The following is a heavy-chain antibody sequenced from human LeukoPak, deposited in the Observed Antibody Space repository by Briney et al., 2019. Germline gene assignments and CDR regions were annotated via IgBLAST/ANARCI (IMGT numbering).Heavy chain of an antibody. CDR3: ARYCSGGSCYPQGAVDY. Sequence: GESLKISCTGSGYSFTSYWIGWVRQMPGKGLEWMGINYPGDSDTRYSPSFQGQVTISADKCISTACLQWSSLKASDTAMYYCARYCSGGSCYPQGAVDYWGQGTLVTVSS. CDR1: GYSFTSYW. J-gene: IGHJ4*02. V-gene: IGHV5-51*01. D-gene: IGHD2-15*01. CDR2: NYPGDSDT.